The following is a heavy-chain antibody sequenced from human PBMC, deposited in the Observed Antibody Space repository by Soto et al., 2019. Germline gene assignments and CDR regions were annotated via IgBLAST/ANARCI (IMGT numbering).Heavy chain of an antibody. Sequence: SGATLVNPTQTLTLNCTFSGFSLSTSGVGVGWIRQPPGKALEWLALIYWDDDKRYSPSLKSRLTITKDTSKNQVVLTMTNMDPVDTATYYCAHSLYDYVWGTNWFDPWGQGTLVTVSS. CDR3: AHSLYDYVWGTNWFDP. CDR1: GFSLSTSGVG. D-gene: IGHD3-16*01. J-gene: IGHJ5*02. V-gene: IGHV2-5*02. CDR2: IYWDDDK.